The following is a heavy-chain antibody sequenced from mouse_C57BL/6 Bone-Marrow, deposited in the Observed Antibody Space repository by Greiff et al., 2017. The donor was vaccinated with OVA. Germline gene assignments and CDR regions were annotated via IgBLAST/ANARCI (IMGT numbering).Heavy chain of an antibody. J-gene: IGHJ1*03. V-gene: IGHV4-1*01. CDR2: INPDSSTI. CDR1: GIDFSRYW. CDR3: ARGHYGSRDWYFDV. D-gene: IGHD1-1*01. Sequence: EVKLMESGGGLVQPGGSLKLSCAASGIDFSRYWMSWVRRAPGKGLEWIGEINPDSSTINYAPSLKDKFIISRDNAKNTLYLQMSKVRSEDTALYYCARGHYGSRDWYFDVWGTGTTVTVSS.